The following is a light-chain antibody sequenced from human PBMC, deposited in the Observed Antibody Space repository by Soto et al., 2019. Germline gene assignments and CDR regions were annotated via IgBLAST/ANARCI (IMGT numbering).Light chain of an antibody. V-gene: IGKV1-9*01. CDR2: TTS. CDR3: QQHNSCPRT. J-gene: IGKJ4*01. CDR1: QGVSSI. Sequence: IQMTQSPSSLSASVGDRVTITCRASQGVSSILAWYQQKPGKAPKLLIYTTSTSPSGVPSRSSGSRSGTDFTLTIISLQPEDFAAYYCQQHNSCPRTFGRGTKVDI.